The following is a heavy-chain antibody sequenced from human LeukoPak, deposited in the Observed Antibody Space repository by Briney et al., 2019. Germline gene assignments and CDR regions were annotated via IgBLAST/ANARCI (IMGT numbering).Heavy chain of an antibody. V-gene: IGHV4-34*01. D-gene: IGHD2-2*02. CDR2: IKYTGST. Sequence: PSETLSLTCAVYGGSFSGYYWSWIRQSPGKGLEWIGEIKYTGSTNYNPSVKSRVTISVDTSKNQFSLKLSSVTAADTAVYYCAREDIVVVPAAIHSGGMDVWGKGTTVTVSS. CDR3: AREDIVVVPAAIHSGGMDV. J-gene: IGHJ6*04. CDR1: GGSFSGYY.